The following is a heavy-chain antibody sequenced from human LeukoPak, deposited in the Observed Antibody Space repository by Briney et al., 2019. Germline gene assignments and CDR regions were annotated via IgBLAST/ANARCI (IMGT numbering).Heavy chain of an antibody. V-gene: IGHV4-61*02. Sequence: SETLSLTCTVSGGSISSGSYYWSWIRQPAGKGLEWIGRIYTSGSTNYNPSLKSRVTISVDTSKNQFSLKLSSVTAADTAVYYCARDPYNRNDRSWFDPWGQGTLVTVSS. CDR2: IYTSGST. CDR1: GGSISSGSYY. CDR3: ARDPYNRNDRSWFDP. J-gene: IGHJ5*02. D-gene: IGHD1-20*01.